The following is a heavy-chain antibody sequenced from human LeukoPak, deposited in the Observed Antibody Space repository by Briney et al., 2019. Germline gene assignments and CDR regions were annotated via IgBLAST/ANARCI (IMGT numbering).Heavy chain of an antibody. J-gene: IGHJ4*02. Sequence: SETLSLTCTVSGGSISSGDYYWSWIRQPPGKGLEWIGYIYYSGSTYYNPSLKSRVTISVDTSKNQFSLKLSSVTAADTAVYYCARHNIVVVPAAIEPFDYWGQGTLVTVSS. CDR1: GGSISSGDYY. CDR3: ARHNIVVVPAAIEPFDY. D-gene: IGHD2-2*01. V-gene: IGHV4-30-4*01. CDR2: IYYSGST.